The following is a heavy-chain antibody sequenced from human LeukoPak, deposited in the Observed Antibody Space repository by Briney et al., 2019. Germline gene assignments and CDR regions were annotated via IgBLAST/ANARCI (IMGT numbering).Heavy chain of an antibody. CDR1: GFTFYDYA. J-gene: IGHJ5*02. V-gene: IGHV3-9*01. CDR3: AKVRAQWLVESWFDP. Sequence: GGSLRLSRAASGFTFYDYAMHWVRQAPAKGLEWVSVISWNSGSIDYADSLKGRFTISRDNAQHSLYLQMNSLRAEETALYYCAKVRAQWLVESWFDPWGQGSLVTVSS. CDR2: ISWNSGSI. D-gene: IGHD6-19*01.